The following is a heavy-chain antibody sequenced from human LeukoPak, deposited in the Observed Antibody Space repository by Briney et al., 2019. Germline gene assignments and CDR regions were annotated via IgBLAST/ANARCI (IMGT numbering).Heavy chain of an antibody. CDR2: IRGKSYGETT. Sequence: GGSLRPSCTASGFTFVNYAMSWFRQAPGKGLEWVGFIRGKSYGETTEYAASVKDRFSISRDDSKSVAYLQMNNLKIEDTAVYYCAALTPGVVIAVPFDPWGQGTLVAVSS. CDR3: AALTPGVVIAVPFDP. J-gene: IGHJ5*02. D-gene: IGHD2-15*01. CDR1: GFTFVNYA. V-gene: IGHV3-49*03.